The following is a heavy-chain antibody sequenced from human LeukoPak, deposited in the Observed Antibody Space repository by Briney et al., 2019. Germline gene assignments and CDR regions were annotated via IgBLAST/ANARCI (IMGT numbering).Heavy chain of an antibody. CDR1: GGTFSSYA. V-gene: IGHV1-69*13. D-gene: IGHD6-13*01. J-gene: IGHJ4*02. CDR3: ARGQGQQLLDPFDY. Sequence: GASVKVSCKAPGGTFSSYAISWVRQAPGQGGEWVGGIIPIFGTANYAQKFQGRVTITADESTSTAYMELSSLRSEDTAVYYCARGQGQQLLDPFDYWGQGTLVTVSS. CDR2: IIPIFGTA.